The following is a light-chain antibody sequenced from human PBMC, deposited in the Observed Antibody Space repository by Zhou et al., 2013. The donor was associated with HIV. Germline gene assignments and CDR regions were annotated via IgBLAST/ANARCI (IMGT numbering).Light chain of an antibody. J-gene: IGKJ2*01. V-gene: IGKV1-13*02. CDR3: QQYNRDPRT. CDR1: QGISRH. Sequence: IQMTQSPSSLSASVGDRVTITCRASQGISRHLAWYQQKPGKAPNLLIYDASTLQIGVPSRFSGSGSGTHFTLTISGLRPEDFATYYCQQYNRDPRTFGQGTRTGYQT. CDR2: DAS.